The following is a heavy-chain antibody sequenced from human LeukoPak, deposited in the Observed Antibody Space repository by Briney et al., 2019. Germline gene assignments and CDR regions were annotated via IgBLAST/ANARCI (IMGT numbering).Heavy chain of an antibody. CDR2: INSDGSST. Sequence: GGSLRLSCAASGFTFSSYWMHWVRQAPGKGLVWVSRINSDGSSTSYADSVKGRFTISRDNAKNTLYLQMNSLRAEDTAVYYCARHGVIAAAGTQGYYYGMDVWGQGTTVTVSS. D-gene: IGHD6-13*01. CDR1: GFTFSSYW. J-gene: IGHJ6*02. CDR3: ARHGVIAAAGTQGYYYGMDV. V-gene: IGHV3-74*01.